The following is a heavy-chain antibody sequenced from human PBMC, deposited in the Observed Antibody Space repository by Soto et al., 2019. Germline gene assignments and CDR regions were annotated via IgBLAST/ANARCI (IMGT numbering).Heavy chain of an antibody. V-gene: IGHV4-34*01. CDR1: GGSFSGYY. CDR3: ARCGFRFYGWWFDY. CDR2: INHSGST. Sequence: SETLSLTCAVYGGSFSGYYWSWIRQPPGKGLEWIGEINHSGSTNYNPSLKSRVTISVDTSKNQFSLKLSSVTAADTAVYYCARCGFRFYGWWFDYWGQGTLVTVSS. D-gene: IGHD2-15*01. J-gene: IGHJ4*02.